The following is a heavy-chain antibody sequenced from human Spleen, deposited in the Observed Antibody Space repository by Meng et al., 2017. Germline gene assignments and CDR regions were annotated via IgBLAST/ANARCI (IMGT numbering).Heavy chain of an antibody. Sequence: GESLKISCAASGFTFSNSAMSWVRQAPGKGLEWVSGISISGGRTYYADSVKGRFTISRDNSKNTLYLQMNSLRTEDTAVYYCARGGIQLWQPNGYWGQGTLVTVPQ. CDR2: ISISGGRT. CDR1: GFTFSNSA. J-gene: IGHJ4*02. V-gene: IGHV3-23*01. CDR3: ARGGIQLWQPNGY. D-gene: IGHD5-18*01.